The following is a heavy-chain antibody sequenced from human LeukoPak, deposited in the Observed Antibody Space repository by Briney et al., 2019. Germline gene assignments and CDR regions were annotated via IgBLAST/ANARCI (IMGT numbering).Heavy chain of an antibody. J-gene: IGHJ4*02. CDR3: AKDLGSGWYPYYFDF. D-gene: IGHD6-19*01. CDR1: GFTFSNYA. CDR2: ISGSGAAT. Sequence: PGGSLRLSCAASGFTFSNYAMNWVRQAPGKGLEWVSAISGSGAATFNADSVKGRFTISRDNSKNTLYLQMNSLRAEDTAVYYCAKDLGSGWYPYYFDFWGRGTLVSVSS. V-gene: IGHV3-23*01.